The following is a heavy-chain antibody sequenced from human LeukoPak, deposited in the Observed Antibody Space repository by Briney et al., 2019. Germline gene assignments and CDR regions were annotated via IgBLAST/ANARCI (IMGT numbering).Heavy chain of an antibody. CDR1: GFTFSSYS. J-gene: IGHJ4*02. D-gene: IGHD3-10*01. CDR3: AKAPIRGVASSLTPLFDY. Sequence: GGSLRLSCAASGFTFSSYSMNWVRQAPGKGLEWVSSISSSSSYIYYADSVKGRFTISRDNAKNSLYLQMNSLRAEDTAVYYCAKAPIRGVASSLTPLFDYWGQGTLVTVSS. CDR2: ISSSSSYI. V-gene: IGHV3-21*04.